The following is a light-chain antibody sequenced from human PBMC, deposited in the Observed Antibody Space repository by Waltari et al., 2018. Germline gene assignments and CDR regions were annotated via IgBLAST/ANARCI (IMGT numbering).Light chain of an antibody. J-gene: IGLJ1*01. V-gene: IGLV1-40*01. CDR3: QSYDSSLGGSRV. CDR1: RSNIGDGHD. Sequence: QSVLTQPPSVAGAPGQRVTISCTGSRSNIGDGHDVPWSQHLPGTAPKPLIYGNNNRPSGVPDRFSGSKSGTSASLGITGLQAEDEADYYCQSYDSSLGGSRVFGTGTKVTVL. CDR2: GNN.